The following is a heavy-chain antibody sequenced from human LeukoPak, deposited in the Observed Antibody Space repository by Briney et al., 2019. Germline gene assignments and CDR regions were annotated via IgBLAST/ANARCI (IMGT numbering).Heavy chain of an antibody. CDR1: LGSISSSDYY. V-gene: IGHV4-61*08. CDR2: IYYSGST. J-gene: IGHJ4*02. CDR3: ARGRYYYDSSGYLKYFDY. Sequence: PSETPSLTCSVSLGSISSSDYYWSWIRQPPGKGLEWIGYIYYSGSTNYNPSLKSRVTISVDTSKNQFSLKLSSVTAADTAVYYCARGRYYYDSSGYLKYFDYWGQGTLVTVSS. D-gene: IGHD3-22*01.